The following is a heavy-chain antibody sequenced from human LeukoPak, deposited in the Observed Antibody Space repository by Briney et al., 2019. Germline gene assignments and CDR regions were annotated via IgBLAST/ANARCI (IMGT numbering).Heavy chain of an antibody. Sequence: GGSLRLSCAASGFTFSSFAFHWVRQAPGKGLEYVSTVSSFGGSTYYANSVKGRFTISRDNSKNTLYLQMNSLRAEDTAVYYCARGASGSYGFDYWGQGTLVTVSS. CDR1: GFTFSSFA. J-gene: IGHJ4*02. CDR2: VSSFGGST. D-gene: IGHD1-26*01. CDR3: ARGASGSYGFDY. V-gene: IGHV3-64*01.